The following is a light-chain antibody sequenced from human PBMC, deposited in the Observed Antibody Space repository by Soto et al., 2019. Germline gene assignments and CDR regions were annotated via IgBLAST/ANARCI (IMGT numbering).Light chain of an antibody. CDR1: SSNIGNNN. Sequence: QSVLTQPPSVSAAPGQKVTISCSGSSSNIGNNNVSWYQQLPGTAPKLLIYENNKRPSGIPDRFSGSKSGTSATLGITGLQTGDEADYYCGTWDSSLSAKVFGTGTKLTVL. V-gene: IGLV1-51*02. CDR2: ENN. J-gene: IGLJ1*01. CDR3: GTWDSSLSAKV.